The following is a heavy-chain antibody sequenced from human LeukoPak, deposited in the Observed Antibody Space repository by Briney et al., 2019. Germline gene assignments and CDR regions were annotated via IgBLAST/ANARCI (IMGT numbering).Heavy chain of an antibody. CDR2: ISAYNGNT. Sequence: ASVKVSCKTSGYTLTNYGLSWVRQAPGQGLEWMGWISAYNGNTNYAQKLQGRVTMTTDTSTSTAYMELRSLRSDDTAVYYCARRDSSSSWYLDYWGQGTLVTVSS. V-gene: IGHV1-18*01. CDR1: GYTLTNYG. CDR3: ARRDSSSSWYLDY. D-gene: IGHD6-13*01. J-gene: IGHJ4*02.